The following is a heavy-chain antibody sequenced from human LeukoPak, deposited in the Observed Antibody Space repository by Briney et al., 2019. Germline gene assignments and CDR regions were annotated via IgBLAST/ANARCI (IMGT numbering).Heavy chain of an antibody. CDR2: ISGSSGLI. Sequence: GGSLRLSCAASGFTFSNYAMSWVRQAPGRGLEWVSAISGSSGLIYYADSVKGRFTISRDNSKNTLFLQMNSLRAEDTAVYYCARRGESASYGDYRFDYWGQGTLVTVSS. D-gene: IGHD4-17*01. CDR3: ARRGESASYGDYRFDY. CDR1: GFTFSNYA. J-gene: IGHJ4*02. V-gene: IGHV3-23*01.